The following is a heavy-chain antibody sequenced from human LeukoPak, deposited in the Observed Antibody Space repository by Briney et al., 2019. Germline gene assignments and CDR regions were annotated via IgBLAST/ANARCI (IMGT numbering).Heavy chain of an antibody. CDR3: ARDSGDYGCDY. Sequence: PSETLSLTCAVYGGSFSVYYRSWIRQPPGKGLEWIGEINHTGSTNYNPSLKSRVTISVDTSNKQFSLKLSSVTAADTAVYYCARDSGDYGCDYWGQGTLVTVSS. CDR1: GGSFSVYY. J-gene: IGHJ4*02. V-gene: IGHV4-34*01. CDR2: INHTGST. D-gene: IGHD4-17*01.